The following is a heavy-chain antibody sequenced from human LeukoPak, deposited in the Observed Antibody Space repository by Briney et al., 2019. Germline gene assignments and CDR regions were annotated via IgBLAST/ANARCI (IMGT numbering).Heavy chain of an antibody. D-gene: IGHD1-1*01. J-gene: IGHJ4*02. Sequence: SETLSLTCAVYGESFSGYYWTWIRQPPGKGLEWIGQINHSGSTNYNPSLKSRVTISVATSKNQFSLRLNSVTAADTAVYYCASRGTIGTTTVDYWGQGAPVTVSS. CDR1: GESFSGYY. CDR2: INHSGST. CDR3: ASRGTIGTTTVDY. V-gene: IGHV4-34*01.